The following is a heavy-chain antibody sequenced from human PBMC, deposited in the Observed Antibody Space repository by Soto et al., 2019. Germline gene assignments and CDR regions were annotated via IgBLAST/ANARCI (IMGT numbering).Heavy chain of an antibody. J-gene: IGHJ4*02. CDR3: AKDTVADYINLLTGFDY. CDR1: GFTFDDYA. V-gene: IGHV3-9*01. D-gene: IGHD4-4*01. CDR2: ISWNSGSI. Sequence: EVQLVESGGSLVQPGRSLRLSCAASGFTFDDYAMHWVRQAPGKGLEWVSGISWNSGSIGYADSVKGRFTISRDNAKNSLYLQMNSLRAEYTALYYCAKDTVADYINLLTGFDYWGQGTLVTVSS.